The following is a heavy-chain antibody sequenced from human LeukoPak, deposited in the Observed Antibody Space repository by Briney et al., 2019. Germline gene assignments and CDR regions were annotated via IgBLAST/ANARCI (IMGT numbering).Heavy chain of an antibody. Sequence: GGSLRLSCAASGFTFSSYWMSWVRQAPGKGLEWVANIKKDGSEKYYVDSVKGRFTISRDNAKNSLYLQMNSLRAEDTAVYYCASADSSGYYFEFDYWGQGTLVTVSS. CDR3: ASADSSGYYFEFDY. CDR2: IKKDGSEK. CDR1: GFTFSSYW. V-gene: IGHV3-7*01. D-gene: IGHD3-22*01. J-gene: IGHJ4*02.